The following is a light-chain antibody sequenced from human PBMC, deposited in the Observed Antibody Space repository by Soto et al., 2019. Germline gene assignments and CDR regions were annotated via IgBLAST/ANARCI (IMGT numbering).Light chain of an antibody. CDR1: QSVSSSY. CDR3: HQYGRSPWT. J-gene: IGKJ1*01. Sequence: EIVLTQSPGTLSLSPGDRATLSCRASQSVSSSYLAWYQQKPGQAPRLLISAISCKATGIPGRFSGSGSGTDITLTISRLEPEDVAVYYCHQYGRSPWTFGQGTRVEVK. V-gene: IGKV3-20*01. CDR2: AIS.